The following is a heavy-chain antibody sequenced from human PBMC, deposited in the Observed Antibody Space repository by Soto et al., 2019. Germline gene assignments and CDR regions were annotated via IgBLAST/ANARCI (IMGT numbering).Heavy chain of an antibody. J-gene: IGHJ6*02. CDR3: ARDVVVPAASLFYYYYGMDV. CDR2: IYYSGST. Sequence: SETLSLTCTVSGGSISTVGYSWSWIRQPPGKGLEWIGYIYYSGSTNYNPSLKSRVTISVDTSKNQFSLKLSSVTAADTAVYYCARDVVVPAASLFYYYYGMDVWGQGTTVTVSS. CDR1: GGSISTVGYS. V-gene: IGHV4-61*08. D-gene: IGHD2-2*01.